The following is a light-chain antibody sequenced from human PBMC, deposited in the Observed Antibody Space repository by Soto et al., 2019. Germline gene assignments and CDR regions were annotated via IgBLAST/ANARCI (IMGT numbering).Light chain of an antibody. CDR3: QQSYSTPPET. Sequence: DLQMTQSPSSLSASVGDRVTITCRASQSISTYLNWYQQKPGKAPKLLIYGASNLQSGVPSRFSGSGSGTDFTLTISSLQPEDFATYYCQQSYSTPPETFGQGTKVEIK. CDR1: QSISTY. CDR2: GAS. V-gene: IGKV1-39*01. J-gene: IGKJ1*01.